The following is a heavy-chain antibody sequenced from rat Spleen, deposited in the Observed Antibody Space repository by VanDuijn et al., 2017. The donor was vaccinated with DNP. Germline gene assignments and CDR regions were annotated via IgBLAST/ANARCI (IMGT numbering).Heavy chain of an antibody. D-gene: IGHD1-9*01. CDR3: ARHTTGIRPSFAY. J-gene: IGHJ3*01. Sequence: EVQLVESGGDLVQPGRSLKLSCVASGFTFNNYWMTWIRQVPGKGLEWVASITSSGGSTYYPDSVKGRFTISRDNAKNTLYLQMDSLRSEDTATYYCARHTTGIRPSFAYWGQGTLVTVSS. CDR1: GFTFNNYW. V-gene: IGHV5-31*01. CDR2: ITSSGGST.